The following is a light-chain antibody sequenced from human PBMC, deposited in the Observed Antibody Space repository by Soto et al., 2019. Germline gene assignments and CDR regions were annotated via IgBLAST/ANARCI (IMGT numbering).Light chain of an antibody. CDR2: EVS. V-gene: IGLV2-14*01. Sequence: QSVLTQPAFVSGSPGQSITISCTGTSSDVGGYYYVSWYQHPPGKAPKLMISEVSNRPSGVSNRFSGFKSGNTASLTISGLQAEDEADYYCSSYTSTGTRVFGTGTKVTVL. CDR1: SSDVGGYYY. CDR3: SSYTSTGTRV. J-gene: IGLJ1*01.